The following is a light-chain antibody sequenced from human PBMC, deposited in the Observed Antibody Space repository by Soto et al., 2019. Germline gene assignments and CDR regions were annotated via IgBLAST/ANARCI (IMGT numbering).Light chain of an antibody. Sequence: EIVLTQSPATLSLSPGERATLSCRASQSVSSYLAWYQQKPGQAPRLLISDASNRATGIPARFSGSGSGTDFTLTISSLEPEDFAVYYCQQRSNWPLMYTFGQGTKLEIK. J-gene: IGKJ2*01. CDR2: DAS. V-gene: IGKV3-11*01. CDR3: QQRSNWPLMYT. CDR1: QSVSSY.